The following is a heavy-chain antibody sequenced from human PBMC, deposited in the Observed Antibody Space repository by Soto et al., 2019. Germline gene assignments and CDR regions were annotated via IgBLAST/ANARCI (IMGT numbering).Heavy chain of an antibody. CDR2: ISTGSNTI. CDR3: ARDGAMREYPYYYYYYGMDV. J-gene: IGHJ6*02. CDR1: GFTFSTYT. V-gene: IGHV3-48*04. D-gene: IGHD2-2*01. Sequence: PGGSLRLSCAASGFTFSTYTMNRVRPTPEKGLEWLSYISTGSNTIYYADSVKGRFTISRDNAKNSLYLQMNSLRAEDTAVYYCARDGAMREYPYYYYYYGMDVWGQGTTVTVSS.